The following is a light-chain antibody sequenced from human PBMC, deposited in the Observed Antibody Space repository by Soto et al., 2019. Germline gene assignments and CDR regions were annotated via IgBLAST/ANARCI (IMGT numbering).Light chain of an antibody. CDR1: SSNIGSNY. V-gene: IGLV1-47*02. J-gene: IGLJ3*02. CDR3: AAWDDSLSGPWV. CDR2: SNN. Sequence: QAVVTQPPSASGTPGQRVTISCSGSSSNIGSNYVYWYQQLPGTAPKLLIYSNNQRPSGVPDRFSGSKSGTSASLAISGLRSEDEADYYCAAWDDSLSGPWVFGGGTQLTV.